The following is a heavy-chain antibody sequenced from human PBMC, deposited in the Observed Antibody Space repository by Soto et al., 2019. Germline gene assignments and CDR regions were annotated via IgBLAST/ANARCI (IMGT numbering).Heavy chain of an antibody. V-gene: IGHV1-2*04. Sequence: ASVKVSCKASGYSFTDYHIHWVRQAPGQGLEWLGRINPKSGGTSTAQKFQGWVTMTTDTSISTASMELTRLTSDDTANYYCARGDSIYCSNGVCSFSYNLDMDVWGEGSKVTVSS. CDR1: GYSFTDYH. J-gene: IGHJ6*04. CDR3: ARGDSIYCSNGVCSFSYNLDMDV. D-gene: IGHD2-8*01. CDR2: INPKSGGT.